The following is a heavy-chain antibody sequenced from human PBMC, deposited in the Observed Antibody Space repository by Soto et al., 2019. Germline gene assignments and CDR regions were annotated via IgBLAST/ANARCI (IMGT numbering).Heavy chain of an antibody. D-gene: IGHD3-10*01. Sequence: GESLKISCKGSGYSFTSYWISWVRQMPGKGLEWMGRIDPSDSYTNYSPSFQGHVTISADKSISTAYLQWSSLKASDTAMYFCARVVRHDSGSGDNWFDPWGQGTRVTVSS. CDR2: IDPSDSYT. CDR1: GYSFTSYW. J-gene: IGHJ5*02. V-gene: IGHV5-10-1*01. CDR3: ARVVRHDSGSGDNWFDP.